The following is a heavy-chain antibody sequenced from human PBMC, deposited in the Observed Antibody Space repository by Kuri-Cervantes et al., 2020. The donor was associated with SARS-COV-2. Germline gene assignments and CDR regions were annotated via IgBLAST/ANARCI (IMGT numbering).Heavy chain of an antibody. V-gene: IGHV4-34*01. CDR2: INHSGST. CDR1: GGSFSGYY. CDR3: ARGVGAAVAGTLITIYYYYGMDV. D-gene: IGHD6-19*01. Sequence: SETLSLTCAVYGGSFSGYYWSWIRQPPGKGLEGIGEINHSGSTNYNPSLKSRVTISVDTSKNQFSLKLSSVTAADTAVYYCARGVGAAVAGTLITIYYYYGMDVWGQGTTVTVSS. J-gene: IGHJ6*02.